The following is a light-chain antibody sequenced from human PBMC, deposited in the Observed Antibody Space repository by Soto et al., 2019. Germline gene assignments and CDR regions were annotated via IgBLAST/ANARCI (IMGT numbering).Light chain of an antibody. V-gene: IGLV9-49*01. CDR3: GADHGSGSNFVYV. J-gene: IGLJ1*01. CDR2: VGTGGIVG. CDR1: SGYSNYK. Sequence: QSVLTQPPSASASQGASVTLTCTLSSGYSNYKVDWYQQRPGKGPRFVMRVGTGGIVGSKGDGIPDRFSVLGSGLNRFLTIKNIQEDDESDYHCGADHGSGSNFVYVFGTGTKLTVL.